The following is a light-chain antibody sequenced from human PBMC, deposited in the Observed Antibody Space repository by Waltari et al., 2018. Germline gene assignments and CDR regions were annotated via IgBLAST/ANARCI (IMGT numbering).Light chain of an antibody. V-gene: IGKV1D-13*01. CDR1: QDIASA. Sequence: AIQLTQSPSSLSASVGHRITITCRASQDIASALAWYVQKPGKAPQLLIYDASTLESGVPSRFSGSGSGTDCTLSISGLQPEDCATYYCQQFINYPLTFGPGTTVDIK. CDR3: QQFINYPLT. CDR2: DAS. J-gene: IGKJ3*01.